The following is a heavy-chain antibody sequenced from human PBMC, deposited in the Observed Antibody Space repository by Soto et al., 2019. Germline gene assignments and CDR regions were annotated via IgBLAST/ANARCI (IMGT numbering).Heavy chain of an antibody. V-gene: IGHV4-39*01. CDR1: GGSISSSSYY. D-gene: IGHD6-6*01. CDR2: IYYSGST. Sequence: PSETLSLTCTVSGGSISSSSYYWGWIRQPPGKGLEWIGSIYYSGSTYYNPSLKSRVTISVDTSKNQFSLKLSSVTAADTAVYYCARRTKSIAARRDYFDYWGQGTLVTVSS. CDR3: ARRTKSIAARRDYFDY. J-gene: IGHJ4*02.